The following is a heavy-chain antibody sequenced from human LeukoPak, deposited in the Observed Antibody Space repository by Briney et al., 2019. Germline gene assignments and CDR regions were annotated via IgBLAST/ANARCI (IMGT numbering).Heavy chain of an antibody. CDR1: GLTFNNYA. Sequence: GGSLRLFCAASGLTFNNYAMAWVRQAPGKGLEWVSSISASGGSTYYADSVKGRFTISRDNSKNTLYLQMNSLRAEDTAVYYCATSGESNYYYYGMDVWGQGTTVTVSS. J-gene: IGHJ6*02. D-gene: IGHD3-16*01. CDR3: ATSGESNYYYYGMDV. V-gene: IGHV3-23*01. CDR2: ISASGGST.